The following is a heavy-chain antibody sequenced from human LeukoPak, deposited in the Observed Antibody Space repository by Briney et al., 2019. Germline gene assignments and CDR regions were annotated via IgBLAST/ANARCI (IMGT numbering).Heavy chain of an antibody. Sequence: SVKVSCKASGGTFSSYGVSWVRQAPGQGLEWMGGIIPIFGTANYAQKFQGRVTITTDESTSTAYMELSSLRSEGTAVYSCARGRPVDYWGQGTLVTVSS. CDR1: GGTFSSYG. J-gene: IGHJ4*02. CDR3: ARGRPVDY. V-gene: IGHV1-69*05. CDR2: IIPIFGTA.